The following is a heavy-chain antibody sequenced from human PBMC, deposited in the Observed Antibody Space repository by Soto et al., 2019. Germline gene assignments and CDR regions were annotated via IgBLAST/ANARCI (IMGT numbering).Heavy chain of an antibody. D-gene: IGHD5-12*01. J-gene: IGHJ6*02. V-gene: IGHV4-34*01. CDR1: GGSFSGYY. CDR3: ARGGSMARWLVGYYYYGMDV. Sequence: PSETLSLTCAVYGGSFSGYYWSWIRQPPGKGLEWIGEINHSGSTNYNPSLKSRVTISVDTSKNQFSLKLSSVTAADTAVYYCARGGSMARWLVGYYYYGMDVWGQGTMVTVSS. CDR2: INHSGST.